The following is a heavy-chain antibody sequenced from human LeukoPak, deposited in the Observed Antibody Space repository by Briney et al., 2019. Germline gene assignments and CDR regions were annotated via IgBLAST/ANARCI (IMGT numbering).Heavy chain of an antibody. V-gene: IGHV3-23*01. Sequence: PGGSLRLSCAASGFTFSSYAMSWVRQAPGKGLEWVSAISGSGGSTYYADSVKGRFTISSDNSKNTLYLQMNSLRAEDTAVYYCAKDLGGSGYDLSDPSFDYWGQGTLVTVSS. CDR3: AKDLGGSGYDLSDPSFDY. CDR1: GFTFSSYA. D-gene: IGHD5-12*01. J-gene: IGHJ4*02. CDR2: ISGSGGST.